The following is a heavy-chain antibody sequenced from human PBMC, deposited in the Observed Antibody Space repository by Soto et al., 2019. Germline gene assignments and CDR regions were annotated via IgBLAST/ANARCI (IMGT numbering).Heavy chain of an antibody. CDR2: VYSSGGT. CDR1: GGSMSSYY. V-gene: IGHV4-4*07. Sequence: SETLSLTCTVSGGSMSSYYWTWIRQPAGKGLEWIGRVYSSGGTHYNPSLKSRVTISLDTSKDQFSLRLLSVTDADTAVYYCARGQRFSDWFDPWGQGTLVTVSS. J-gene: IGHJ5*02. CDR3: ARGQRFSDWFDP. D-gene: IGHD3-3*01.